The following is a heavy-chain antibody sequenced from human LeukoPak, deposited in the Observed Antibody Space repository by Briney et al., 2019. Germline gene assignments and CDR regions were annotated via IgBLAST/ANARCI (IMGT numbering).Heavy chain of an antibody. V-gene: IGHV4-59*01. CDR3: ARGRGHPDY. J-gene: IGHJ4*02. CDR2: IYYSEST. D-gene: IGHD5-12*01. CDR1: GDSISSYY. Sequence: SETLSLTCTVSGDSISSYYWSWIRQPPGKRLEWIGYIYYSESTNDNPSLKSRVTISVDTSKNQFSLKLSSVTAADTAVYYCARGRGHPDYWGQGTLVTVSS.